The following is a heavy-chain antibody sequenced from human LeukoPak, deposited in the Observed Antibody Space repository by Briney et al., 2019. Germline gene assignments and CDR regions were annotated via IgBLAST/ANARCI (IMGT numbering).Heavy chain of an antibody. J-gene: IGHJ4*02. Sequence: SQTLSLTCAVSGGSISSGGYSWSWIRQPPGKGLEWIGYIYHSGSTYYSPSLRSRVTISVDRSKNQFSLKLSSVTAADTAVYYCARGGGSGSYYYWGQGTLVTVSS. CDR1: GGSISSGGYS. CDR3: ARGGGSGSYYY. D-gene: IGHD3-10*01. V-gene: IGHV4-30-2*01. CDR2: IYHSGST.